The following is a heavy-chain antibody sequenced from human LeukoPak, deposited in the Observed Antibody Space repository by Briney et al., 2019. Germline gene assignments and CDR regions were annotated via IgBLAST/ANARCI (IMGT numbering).Heavy chain of an antibody. CDR2: IYHSGYP. D-gene: IGHD4-17*01. CDR3: ASEEDYGRPNWFDT. Sequence: SETLSLTCTVSGASISSRFWWTWVRQPPGKGLEWVGQIYHSGYPNYNPSLRGRVTISVDNSKNHFSLDLNRVTAADTALYFCASEEDYGRPNWFDTWGQGILVTVSS. J-gene: IGHJ5*02. CDR1: GASISSRFW. V-gene: IGHV4-4*02.